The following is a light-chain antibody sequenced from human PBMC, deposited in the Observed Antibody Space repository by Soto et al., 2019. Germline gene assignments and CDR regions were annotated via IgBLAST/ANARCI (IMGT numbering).Light chain of an antibody. CDR1: SSDIGGYNY. CDR3: SSHTGSSTLVV. J-gene: IGLJ2*01. CDR2: DVS. Sequence: QSALTQPASVSGSPGQSITISCTGTSSDIGGYNYVSWYQQHPGKAPRLMIYDVSNRPSGVSTRFSGSKSGNTASLTISGLQAEDGGIYYCSSHTGSSTLVVFGGGTKLTVL. V-gene: IGLV2-14*03.